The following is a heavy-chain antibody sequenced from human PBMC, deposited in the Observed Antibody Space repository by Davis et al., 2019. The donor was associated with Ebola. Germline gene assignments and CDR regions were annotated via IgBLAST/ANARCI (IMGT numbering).Heavy chain of an antibody. V-gene: IGHV3-23*01. Sequence: SSAASGFTFRSYVITWVRQDPGKGPEWVAGITGNSDLTTYADSVRGRFTISRDNSKNTLYLQMNSLRVEDTAVYHCVKKGRLVPGNSWFDAWGQGTLVTVSS. CDR1: GFTFRSYV. CDR3: VKKGRLVPGNSWFDA. CDR2: ITGNSDLT. J-gene: IGHJ5*02. D-gene: IGHD1-1*01.